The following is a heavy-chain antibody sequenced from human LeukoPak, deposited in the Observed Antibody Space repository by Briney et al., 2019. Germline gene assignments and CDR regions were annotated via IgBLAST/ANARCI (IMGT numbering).Heavy chain of an antibody. CDR2: IWYDGSNK. D-gene: IGHD6-19*01. V-gene: IGHV3-33*01. Sequence: GGSLRLSCAASGFTFSSYGMHWVRQAPGKGLEWVAVIWYDGSNKYYADSVKGRFTISRDNSKNTLYLQMNSLRAEDTAVYYCARDLKLTKKQWLVPGYWDQGTLVTVSS. CDR1: GFTFSSYG. CDR3: ARDLKLTKKQWLVPGY. J-gene: IGHJ4*02.